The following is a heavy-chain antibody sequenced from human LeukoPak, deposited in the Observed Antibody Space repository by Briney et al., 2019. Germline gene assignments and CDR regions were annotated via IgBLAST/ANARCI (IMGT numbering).Heavy chain of an antibody. D-gene: IGHD5-24*01. CDR1: GGSISSSNW. J-gene: IGHJ4*02. V-gene: IGHV4-4*02. CDR3: ARGRDGYNWYFDY. CDR2: IYHSGST. Sequence: SETLPLTCAVSGGSISSSNWWSWVRQPPGKGLEWIGEIYHSGSTNYNPSLKSRVTISVDKSKNQFSLKLSSVTAADTAVYYCARGRDGYNWYFDYWGQGTLVTVSS.